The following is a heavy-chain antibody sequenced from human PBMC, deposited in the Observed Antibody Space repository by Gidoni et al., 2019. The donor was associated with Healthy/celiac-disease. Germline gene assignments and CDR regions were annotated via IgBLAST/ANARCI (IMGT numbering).Heavy chain of an antibody. V-gene: IGHV6-1*01. Sequence: QVQLQQSGPGLVKPSQTLPLTCSISGDSASSNSAAWNWIRPSPSRGLEWLGRTYYRSKWYNDYAVSVKSRITINPDTSKNQFSLQLNSVTPEDTAVYYCARVPQQQWRVGPWFDPWGQGTLVTVSS. CDR1: GDSASSNSAA. CDR3: ARVPQQQWRVGPWFDP. D-gene: IGHD6-19*01. J-gene: IGHJ5*02. CDR2: TYYRSKWYN.